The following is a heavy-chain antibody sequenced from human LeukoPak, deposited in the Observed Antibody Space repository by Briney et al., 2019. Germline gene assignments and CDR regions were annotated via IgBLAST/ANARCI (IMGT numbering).Heavy chain of an antibody. D-gene: IGHD3-22*01. J-gene: IGHJ4*02. CDR1: GYTFTSYD. CDR3: ARAPRVWYYDRSGYYYY. CDR2: MIPNSGNT. V-gene: IGHV1-8*01. Sequence: ASVKVSCKASGYTFTSYDINWVRQATGQGLEWMGWMIPNSGNTGYAQKFQGRVTMTRNTSISTAYMELSSLRSEDTAVYYCARAPRVWYYDRSGYYYYWGQGTLVTVSS.